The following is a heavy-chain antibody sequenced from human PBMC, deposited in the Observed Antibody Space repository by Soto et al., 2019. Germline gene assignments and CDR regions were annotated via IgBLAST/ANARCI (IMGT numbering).Heavy chain of an antibody. CDR3: ARAPARIWFGEPSQSWFDP. CDR2: MNPNSGNT. J-gene: IGHJ5*02. CDR1: GYTFTSYD. D-gene: IGHD3-10*01. V-gene: IGHV1-8*01. Sequence: QVQLVQSGAEVKKPGASVKVSCKASGYTFTSYDINWVRQATGQGLEWLGWMNPNSGNTGYAQKLHGRVTITRNTSISTAYMVLSSLRSEDTAVYYCARAPARIWFGEPSQSWFDPWGQGTLVTVSS.